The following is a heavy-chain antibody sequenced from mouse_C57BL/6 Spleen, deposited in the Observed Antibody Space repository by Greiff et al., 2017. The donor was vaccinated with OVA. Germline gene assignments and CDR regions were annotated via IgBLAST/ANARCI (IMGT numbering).Heavy chain of an antibody. J-gene: IGHJ3*01. CDR2: IDPSDSET. Sequence: QVQLQQPGAELVRPGSSVKLSCKASGYTFTSYWMHWVKQRPIQGLEWIGNIDPSDSETHYNQKFKDKATLTVDKSSSTAYMQLSSLTSEDSAVYYCARSAGDGYYSYWGQGTLVTVSA. D-gene: IGHD2-3*01. CDR3: ARSAGDGYYSY. V-gene: IGHV1-52*01. CDR1: GYTFTSYW.